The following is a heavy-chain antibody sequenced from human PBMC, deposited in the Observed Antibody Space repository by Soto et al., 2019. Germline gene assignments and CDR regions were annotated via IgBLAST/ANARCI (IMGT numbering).Heavy chain of an antibody. D-gene: IGHD1-26*01. CDR2: INPIDSDT. CDR3: ARGWDLFY. Sequence: PVESLKISCQGSGYNFSNYWIAWVRQMPGKVPEWMGIINPIDSDTRYSPSFQGQVTISADRSISIAYLQWNSLKASDTAMYYCARGWDLFYWGQGTLVTVSS. CDR1: GYNFSNYW. V-gene: IGHV5-51*01. J-gene: IGHJ4*02.